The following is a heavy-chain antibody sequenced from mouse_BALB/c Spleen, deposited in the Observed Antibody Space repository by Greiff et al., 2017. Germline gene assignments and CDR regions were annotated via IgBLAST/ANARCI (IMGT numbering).Heavy chain of an antibody. D-gene: IGHD1-1*02. CDR1: GFTFSSFG. J-gene: IGHJ2*01. V-gene: IGHV5-17*02. CDR2: ISSGSSTI. CDR3: ASGGYFDY. Sequence: EVQGVESGGGLVQPGGSRKLSCAASGFTFSSFGMHWVRQAPEKGLEWVAYISSGSSTIYYADTVKGRFTISRDNPKNTLFLQMTSLRSEDTAMYYCASGGYFDYWGQGTTLTVSS.